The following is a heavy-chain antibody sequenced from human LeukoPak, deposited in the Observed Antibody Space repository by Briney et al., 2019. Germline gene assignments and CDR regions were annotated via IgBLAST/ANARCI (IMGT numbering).Heavy chain of an antibody. CDR2: ITNSSTYM. J-gene: IGHJ4*02. D-gene: IGHD4-23*01. Sequence: TGGSLRLSCAASGFTFSSFSMNWVRQAPGKGLNWVSSITNSSTYMYYAVSVQGRFTISRDNAKNSLYLQMNNLRAEDTAVYYCVGGYYRGNFDYWGQGTLVTVSS. CDR3: VGGYYRGNFDY. CDR1: GFTFSSFS. V-gene: IGHV3-21*01.